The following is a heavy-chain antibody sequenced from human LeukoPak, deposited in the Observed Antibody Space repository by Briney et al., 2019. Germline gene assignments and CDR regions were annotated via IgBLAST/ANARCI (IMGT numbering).Heavy chain of an antibody. CDR1: GFTFDDYA. CDR3: ANLGSAGCRRITSCSAYMDV. Sequence: GGSLRLYCAASGFTFDDYAMPWVRQAPGKGLEWVSGISWNSGSIGYADSVKGRFTISRDNAKNSLYLQMNSLRDEDTALYYCANLGSAGCRRITSCSAYMDVWGKGTTVTVSS. D-gene: IGHD2-2*01. CDR2: ISWNSGSI. V-gene: IGHV3-9*01. J-gene: IGHJ6*03.